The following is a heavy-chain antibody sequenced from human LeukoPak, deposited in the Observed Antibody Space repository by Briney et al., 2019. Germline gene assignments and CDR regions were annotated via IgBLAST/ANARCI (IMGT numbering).Heavy chain of an antibody. J-gene: IGHJ5*02. CDR2: ISSLSHI. CDR1: GFTFNNYA. D-gene: IGHD2-2*01. Sequence: PGGSLRLSCSVSGFTFNNYAMNWVRQAPGKGLEWVSSISSLSHISYADSVKGRFTISRDNAKNSLYLQMNSLRAEDTAVYYCARDGSDCSSTSCFKGWFDPWGQGTLVTVSS. V-gene: IGHV3-69-1*01. CDR3: ARDGSDCSSTSCFKGWFDP.